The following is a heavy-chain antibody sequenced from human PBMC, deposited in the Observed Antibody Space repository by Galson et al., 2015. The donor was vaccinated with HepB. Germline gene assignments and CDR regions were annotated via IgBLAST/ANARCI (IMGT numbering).Heavy chain of an antibody. CDR1: GFTFSSYA. Sequence: SLRLSCAAYGFTFSSYAMHWVRQAPGKGLEWVAVISYDGTNESYADSVKGRFTISRDNPKNTLYLQMSSPRPEDTAVYYCARATHSSGRYFQDWGQGSLVTVSS. D-gene: IGHD3-22*01. CDR2: ISYDGTNE. J-gene: IGHJ1*01. CDR3: ARATHSSGRYFQD. V-gene: IGHV3-30-3*01.